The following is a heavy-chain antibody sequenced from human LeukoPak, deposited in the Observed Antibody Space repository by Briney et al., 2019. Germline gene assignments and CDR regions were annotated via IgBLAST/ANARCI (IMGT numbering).Heavy chain of an antibody. Sequence: GGSLRLSCAASGFIFSNYWMSWVRQAPGKGLEGVANIKKDGSEKYYVDSVKGRFTISRDNARNSLYLQMNSLRAEDTAVYYCARVVLGSGEVYFDYWGQGTLVTVSS. CDR2: IKKDGSEK. CDR1: GFIFSNYW. CDR3: ARVVLGSGEVYFDY. V-gene: IGHV3-7*01. J-gene: IGHJ4*02. D-gene: IGHD3-16*01.